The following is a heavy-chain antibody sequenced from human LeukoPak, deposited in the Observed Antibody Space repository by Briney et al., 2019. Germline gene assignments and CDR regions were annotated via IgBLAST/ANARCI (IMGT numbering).Heavy chain of an antibody. CDR1: GGSISSYY. V-gene: IGHV4-59*01. D-gene: IGHD2-21*02. CDR2: IYYSGST. J-gene: IGHJ5*02. Sequence: PSETLSLTCTVSGGSISSYYWSWIRQPPGKGLEWIGYIYYSGSTNYNPPLKSRVTISVDTSKNQFSLKLSSVTAADTAVYYCARGTVTAIRPPYFDPWGQGTLVTVSS. CDR3: ARGTVTAIRPPYFDP.